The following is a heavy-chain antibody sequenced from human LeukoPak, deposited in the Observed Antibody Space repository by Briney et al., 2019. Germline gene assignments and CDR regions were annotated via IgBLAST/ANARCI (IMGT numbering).Heavy chain of an antibody. V-gene: IGHV4-59*12. CDR1: GGSISSYY. Sequence: TSETLSLTCTVSGGSISSYYWSWIRQPPGKGLEWIGEIYHSGSTNYKPSLKNRVTISVDKSKNQFSLKLTSVTAADTAVYYCARSDTRSSWFDPWGQGTLVTVSS. J-gene: IGHJ5*02. CDR3: ARSDTRSSWFDP. D-gene: IGHD5-18*01. CDR2: IYHSGST.